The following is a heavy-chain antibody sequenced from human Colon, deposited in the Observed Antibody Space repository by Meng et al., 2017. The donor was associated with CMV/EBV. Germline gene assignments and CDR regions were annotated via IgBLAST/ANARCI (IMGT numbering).Heavy chain of an antibody. D-gene: IGHD2-2*01. J-gene: IGHJ4*03. CDR1: GGSISSGPYY. V-gene: IGHV4-31*03. Sequence: SETLSLTCTVSGGSISSGPYYWSWIRQHPGKGLEWIGSIYYSGSTYYNSSLKSRVAISIDTSKSQFSLQLNSATAADTAVYYCVSQYQASFDYWGQGTTVTVSS. CDR2: IYYSGST. CDR3: VSQYQASFDY.